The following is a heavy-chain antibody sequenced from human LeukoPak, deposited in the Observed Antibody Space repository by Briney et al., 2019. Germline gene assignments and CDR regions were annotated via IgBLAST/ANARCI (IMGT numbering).Heavy chain of an antibody. V-gene: IGHV1-18*01. CDR2: ISTYNGNT. D-gene: IGHD2-2*01. J-gene: IGHJ6*03. CDR3: ATGGYCSSTSCYAGGYYMDV. Sequence: ASVKVSCKASGYTFTSHGISWVRQAPGQGLEWMGWISTYNGNTNYAQKFQGRVTMTRDTSISTAYMELSRLRSDDTAVYYCATGGYCSSTSCYAGGYYMDVWGKGTTVTISS. CDR1: GYTFTSHG.